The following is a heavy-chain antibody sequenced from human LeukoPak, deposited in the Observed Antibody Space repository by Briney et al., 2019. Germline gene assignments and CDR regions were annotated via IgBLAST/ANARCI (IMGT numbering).Heavy chain of an antibody. V-gene: IGHV4-31*03. CDR3: ATSTGWFCRRNNCNQAVGGWFDS. D-gene: IGHD3-16*01. Sequence: SETLSLTCRASGGSINTGGYYCNWIRQHPGKGLEWIGYIYNSGSTFYNPSLKSRTTLSIDTSTNQFSLRLDSVTAADTAVYYSATSTGWFCRRNNCNQAVGGWFDSWGQGALVIVSS. J-gene: IGHJ5*01. CDR1: GGSINTGGYY. CDR2: IYNSGST.